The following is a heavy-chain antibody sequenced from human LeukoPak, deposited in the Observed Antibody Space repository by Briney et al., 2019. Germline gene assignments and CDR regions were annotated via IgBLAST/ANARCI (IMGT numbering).Heavy chain of an antibody. V-gene: IGHV3-30-3*01. J-gene: IGHJ4*02. CDR1: GFTFSSYA. CDR3: AREENSSGWYYFDY. D-gene: IGHD6-19*01. Sequence: GGSLRLSCAASGFTFSSYAMHWVRQAPGKGLEWAAVISYDGSNKYYADSVKGRFTISRDNSKNTLYLQMNSLRAEDTAVYYCAREENSSGWYYFDYWGQGTLVTVSS. CDR2: ISYDGSNK.